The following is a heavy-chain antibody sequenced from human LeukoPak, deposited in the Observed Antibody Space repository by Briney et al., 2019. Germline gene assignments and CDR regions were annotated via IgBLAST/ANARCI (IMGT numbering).Heavy chain of an antibody. J-gene: IGHJ3*02. CDR2: ISGSGGST. Sequence: GGSLRLSCAASGFTFSSYAMSWVGQAPGKGLEWVSAISGSGGSTYYADSVKGRFTISRDNSKNTLYLQMNSLRAEDTAVYYCAKSFAQAKPDNDAFDIWGQGTMVTVSS. V-gene: IGHV3-23*01. CDR1: GFTFSSYA. CDR3: AKSFAQAKPDNDAFDI.